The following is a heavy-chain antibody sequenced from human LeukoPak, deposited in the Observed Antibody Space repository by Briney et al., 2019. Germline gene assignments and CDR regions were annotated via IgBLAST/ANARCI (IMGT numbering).Heavy chain of an antibody. CDR1: GFTFSSYS. J-gene: IGHJ6*03. Sequence: GGSLRLSCAASGFTFSSYSMNWVRQAPGKGLEWVSSISSSSSYIYYADSVKGRSTISRDNAKNSLYLQMNSLRAEDTAVYYCAREGGGVYCSGGSCNYYYYYYMDVWGKGTTVTVSS. CDR3: AREGGGVYCSGGSCNYYYYYYMDV. D-gene: IGHD2-15*01. CDR2: ISSSSSYI. V-gene: IGHV3-21*01.